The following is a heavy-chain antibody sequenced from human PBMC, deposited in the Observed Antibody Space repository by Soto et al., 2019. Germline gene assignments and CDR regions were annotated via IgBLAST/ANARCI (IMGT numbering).Heavy chain of an antibody. CDR3: ARHFSYSSTWYSGFYYYGMDV. CDR1: GGSISSSSYY. V-gene: IGHV4-39*01. Sequence: SETLSLTCTVSGGSISSSSYYWGWIRQPPGRGLEWIGSTYYGGSTYYNPSLTSRVTIPVDTSKNQLSLKLSSLTAADTAVYYCARHFSYSSTWYSGFYYYGMDVWGQGTTVTVSS. J-gene: IGHJ6*02. D-gene: IGHD6-13*01. CDR2: TYYGGST.